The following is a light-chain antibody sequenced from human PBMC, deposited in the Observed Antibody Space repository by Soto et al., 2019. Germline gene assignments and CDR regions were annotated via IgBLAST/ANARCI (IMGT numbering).Light chain of an antibody. V-gene: IGLV1-40*01. Sequence: QSVLTQPPSVSGAPGQRVTISCTGSSSNIGAGYNVHWYQQLPGTAPKLLIYVNSNRPSGVPDRFSGSKSGTSASLAITGLXXEDEADYYCQSYDSSLSGVVFGGGTKLTV. CDR3: QSYDSSLSGVV. J-gene: IGLJ2*01. CDR2: VNS. CDR1: SSNIGAGYN.